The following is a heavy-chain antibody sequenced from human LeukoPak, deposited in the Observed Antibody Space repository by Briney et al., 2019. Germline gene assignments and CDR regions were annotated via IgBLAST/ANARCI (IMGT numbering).Heavy chain of an antibody. Sequence: PSETLSLTCAVYGGSFSGYYWSWIRQPPGQGLEWIGFIYYTGSTDNNPSLRSRVTISIDTSKNQFSLKLTSVTAADTALYYCARGTTGTRGAFDIWGQGTMVTVFS. D-gene: IGHD1-1*01. CDR1: GGSFSGYY. CDR2: IYYTGST. J-gene: IGHJ3*02. V-gene: IGHV4-34*11. CDR3: ARGTTGTRGAFDI.